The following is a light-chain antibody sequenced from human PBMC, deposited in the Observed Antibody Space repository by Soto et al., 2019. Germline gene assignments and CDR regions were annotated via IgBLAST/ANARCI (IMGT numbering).Light chain of an antibody. CDR1: SSDVGGYNY. V-gene: IGLV2-8*01. CDR3: SSYVGTNSYV. Sequence: QSALTQPPSASGSPGQSVTISCTGTSSDVGGYNYVSWYQHHPGKAPKLIIYEVYKQPSGVPDSFSGSKSGNTAALTVSGLQAEDEADYYCSSYVGTNSYVFGTGTKLTVL. J-gene: IGLJ1*01. CDR2: EVY.